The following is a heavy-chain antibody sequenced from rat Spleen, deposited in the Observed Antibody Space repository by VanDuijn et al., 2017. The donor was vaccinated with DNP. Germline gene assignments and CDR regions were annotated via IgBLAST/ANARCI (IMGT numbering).Heavy chain of an antibody. J-gene: IGHJ2*01. CDR3: VRWSSGHFDY. Sequence: EVQLVESGGDLVQPGRSLKLFCAASGFTFSDYSIAWIRQVPGKGLEWVASITGSGGSSYYPDSVKGRFTISRDNAKNTLYLQMNSLRSEEMATYYCVRWSSGHFDYWGQGVMVTVSS. V-gene: IGHV5S11*01. D-gene: IGHD4-3*01. CDR2: ITGSGGSS. CDR1: GFTFSDYS.